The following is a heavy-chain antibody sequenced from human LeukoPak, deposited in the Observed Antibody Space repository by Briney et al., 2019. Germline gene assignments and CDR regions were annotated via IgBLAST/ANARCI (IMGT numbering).Heavy chain of an antibody. CDR3: AAVSVDYGDSSFDF. Sequence: PGGSLRLSCAASGFTFSNAWMSWVRQPPGKGLEWVGGIKSKTDGGTTDYAEPVKGRFTISRDDSENTLCLQMNFLKTEDTALYYCAAVSVDYGDSSFDFWGQGTLVTVSS. CDR2: IKSKTDGGTT. J-gene: IGHJ4*02. CDR1: GFTFSNAW. D-gene: IGHD4-17*01. V-gene: IGHV3-15*01.